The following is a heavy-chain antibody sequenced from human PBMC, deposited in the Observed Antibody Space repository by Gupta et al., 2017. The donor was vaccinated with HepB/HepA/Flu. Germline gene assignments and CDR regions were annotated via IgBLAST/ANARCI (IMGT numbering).Heavy chain of an antibody. J-gene: IGHJ3*02. D-gene: IGHD3-22*01. CDR3: ARHRVDSSGYYDRGHAFDI. CDR2: IYPGDSDT. Sequence: EVQLVQSGAEVKKPGESLKISCKGSGYSFTSYWIGWVRQMPGKGLEWMGIIYPGDSDTRYSPSFQGQVTISADKSISTAYLQWSSLKASDTAMYYCARHRVDSSGYYDRGHAFDIWGQGTMVTVSS. CDR1: GYSFTSYW. V-gene: IGHV5-51*01.